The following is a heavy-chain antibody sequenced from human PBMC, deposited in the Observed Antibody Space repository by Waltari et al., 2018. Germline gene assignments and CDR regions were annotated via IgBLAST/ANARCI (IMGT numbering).Heavy chain of an antibody. CDR1: GFSFSRYP. Sequence: EVQLLESGGDLVQPGGSLRLSCAASGFSFSRYPMAWVRQAPGKGLEWVSTMTADGRSRNYADSVKGRFTISRDNSQNTLDLQMNTLRAEDTAVYFCAKADFGDPFWYFDLWGRGTLVTV. CDR3: AKADFGDPFWYFDL. D-gene: IGHD4-17*01. V-gene: IGHV3-23*01. CDR2: MTADGRSR. J-gene: IGHJ2*01.